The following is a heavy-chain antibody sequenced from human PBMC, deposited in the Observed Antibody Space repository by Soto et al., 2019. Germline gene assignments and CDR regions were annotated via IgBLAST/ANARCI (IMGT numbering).Heavy chain of an antibody. V-gene: IGHV3-23*01. CDR2: ISGYGGST. CDR3: AKGRDLYYFDC. D-gene: IGHD3-3*01. Sequence: GGSLRLSCAASGFTFSNCAMSWVRQAPGKGLEWVSAISGYGGSTYYADSVKGRFTISRGNSKNTMYLQMNSLRAEDTAVYYCAKGRDLYYFDCWGQGTLVTVSS. CDR1: GFTFSNCA. J-gene: IGHJ4*02.